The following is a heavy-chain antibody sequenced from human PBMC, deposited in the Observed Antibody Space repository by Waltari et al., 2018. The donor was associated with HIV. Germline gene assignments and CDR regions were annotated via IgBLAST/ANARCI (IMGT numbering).Heavy chain of an antibody. D-gene: IGHD3-3*01. J-gene: IGHJ4*02. CDR3: TKGRRGALFGDE. CDR2: MNPDNGDA. CDR1: GYSFIDLD. V-gene: IGHV1-8*02. Sequence: QVQLVQSGAEIKKPRASVRVSCKASGYSFIDLDINWVRRAPGRGLEWVGWMNPDNGDAGYGHKFRGRFTLTRDTSTDTAYMEVDNLKSEDTAIYFCTKGRRGALFGDEWGQGTLVTVSS.